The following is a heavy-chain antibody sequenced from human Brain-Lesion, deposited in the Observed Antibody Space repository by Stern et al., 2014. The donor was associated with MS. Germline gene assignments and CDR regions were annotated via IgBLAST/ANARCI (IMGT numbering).Heavy chain of an antibody. J-gene: IGHJ6*02. CDR2: INPNTGGP. CDR1: GYIFTGYY. V-gene: IGHV1-2*02. Sequence: VQLVQSGAEVKKPGASVKVSCKTSGYIFTGYYIHWVRQAPGQGLEWMAWINPNTGGPKYAQKFQGRVTMSGDTSISTAYVELSSLTSDDTAVYYCARDQRGITIFGVVTDYYYLGMDVWGQGTTVTVSS. CDR3: ARDQRGITIFGVVTDYYYLGMDV. D-gene: IGHD3-3*01.